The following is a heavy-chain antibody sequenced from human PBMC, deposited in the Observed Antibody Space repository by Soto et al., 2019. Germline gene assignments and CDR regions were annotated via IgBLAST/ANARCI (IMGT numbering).Heavy chain of an antibody. J-gene: IGHJ3*02. CDR3: ARGSITMVRGVITFDI. CDR1: GYTFTSYD. V-gene: IGHV1-8*01. Sequence: ASVKVSCKASGYTFTSYDINWVRQATGQGLEWMGWMNPNSGNTGYAQKFQGRVTMTRNTSISTAYMELSSLRSEDTAVYYCARGSITMVRGVITFDIWGQGTMVTVSS. D-gene: IGHD3-10*01. CDR2: MNPNSGNT.